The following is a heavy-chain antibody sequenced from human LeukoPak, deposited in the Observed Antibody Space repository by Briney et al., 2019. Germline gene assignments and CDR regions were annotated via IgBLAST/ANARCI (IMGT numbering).Heavy chain of an antibody. V-gene: IGHV3-7*03. CDR3: ARDRWTTVTKTPDY. CDR2: MNQDGSEI. J-gene: IGHJ4*02. Sequence: GSLRLSCVGSGFTFSRYWLNWVRQAPGKGLEWVANMNQDGSEIYYLDSVKGRFTISRDNSKNTLYLQINSLRAEDTAVYYCARDRWTTVTKTPDYWGQGTLVTVSS. D-gene: IGHD4-17*01. CDR1: GFTFSRYW.